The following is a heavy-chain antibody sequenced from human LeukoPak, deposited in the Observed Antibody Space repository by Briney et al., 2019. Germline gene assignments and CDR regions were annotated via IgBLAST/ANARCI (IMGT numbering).Heavy chain of an antibody. CDR1: GGSFSGYY. CDR2: INHSGST. CDR3: ARGVAAAGSFDY. Sequence: PSETLSLTCAVYGGSFSGYYWSWIRQPPGKGPEWIGEINHSGSTNYNPSLKSRVTISVDTSKNQFSLKLSSVTAADTAVYYCARGVAAAGSFDYWGQGTLVTVSS. V-gene: IGHV4-34*01. D-gene: IGHD6-13*01. J-gene: IGHJ4*02.